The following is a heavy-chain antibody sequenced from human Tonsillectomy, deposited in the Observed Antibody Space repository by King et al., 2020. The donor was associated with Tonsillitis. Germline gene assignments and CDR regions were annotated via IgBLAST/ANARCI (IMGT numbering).Heavy chain of an antibody. Sequence: VQLVESGGGLVQPGGSLRLFCEVSGFTFSTNWMHWVRQAPGKGLVWISRINPDGSSTSYADSVKGRFTVSRDSARNTLYLQMSSLRAEDTAVYYCTRDSYRTVGTTTYYYGMDVWGQGTTVTVSS. CDR2: INPDGSST. D-gene: IGHD3-16*02. V-gene: IGHV3-74*01. CDR1: GFTFSTNW. J-gene: IGHJ6*02. CDR3: TRDSYRTVGTTTYYYGMDV.